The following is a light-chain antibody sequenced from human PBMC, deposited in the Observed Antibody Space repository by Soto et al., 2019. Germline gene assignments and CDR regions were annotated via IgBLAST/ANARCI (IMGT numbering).Light chain of an antibody. CDR1: QSVTYN. CDR3: QQYNDWLWT. V-gene: IGKV3-15*01. CDR2: GAS. J-gene: IGKJ1*01. Sequence: ETMLTQSPATLSASPGERVTLSCRATQSVTYNLAWYQQKPGQAPRPLIYGASTRATGIPARFSGRGSGTEFTLTVTSLQSEDFAVYYCQQYNDWLWTFGQGTKVEIK.